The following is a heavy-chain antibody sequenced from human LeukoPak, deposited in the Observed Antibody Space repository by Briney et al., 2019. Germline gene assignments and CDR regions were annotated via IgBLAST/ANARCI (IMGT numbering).Heavy chain of an antibody. CDR2: IYPGDSDT. Sequence: GESLKVSCKGSGYSFTSYWIGWVRQMPGKGLDWMGIIYPGDSDTRYSPSFQCQVTISAAKSISTAYLQWSSLKASDTAMYYCARAGKVVPAANMVWGQGTLVTVSS. CDR3: ARAGKVVPAANMV. J-gene: IGHJ4*02. V-gene: IGHV5-51*01. CDR1: GYSFTSYW. D-gene: IGHD2-2*01.